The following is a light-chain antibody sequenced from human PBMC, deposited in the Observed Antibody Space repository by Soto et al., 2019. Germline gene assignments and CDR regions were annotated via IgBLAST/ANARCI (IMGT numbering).Light chain of an antibody. CDR3: KQRRDWPVP. V-gene: IGKV3-11*01. Sequence: EIVLTQSPATLSLSPGERATLSCRASQSVRSYVAWYQQKPGQAPRPLSYEAANMATGIPSRFSGSGYGTDFTLTIVSIETVDFAVYYWKQRRDWPVPFGGGTKVERK. CDR1: QSVRSY. CDR2: EAA. J-gene: IGKJ4*02.